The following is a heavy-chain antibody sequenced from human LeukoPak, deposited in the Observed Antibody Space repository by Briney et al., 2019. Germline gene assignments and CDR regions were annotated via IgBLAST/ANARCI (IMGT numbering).Heavy chain of an antibody. CDR1: GYTFTGYY. Sequence: RGSVKVSCTASGYTFTGYYMHWVRQAPGQGLEWMGWISPNSGGTDYAQKVQGRVTMTRDTAISTAYMQLSRLRSDDTAVYYCARGVVYGEYVHQWGQEPLVTVSS. CDR2: ISPNSGGT. J-gene: IGHJ1*01. V-gene: IGHV1-2*02. CDR3: ARGVVYGEYVHQ. D-gene: IGHD5/OR15-5a*01.